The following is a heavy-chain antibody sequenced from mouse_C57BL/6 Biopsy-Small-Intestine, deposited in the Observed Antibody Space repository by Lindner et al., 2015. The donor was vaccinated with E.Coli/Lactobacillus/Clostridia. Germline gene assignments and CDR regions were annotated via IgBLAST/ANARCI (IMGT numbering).Heavy chain of an antibody. CDR2: INPYNDGT. J-gene: IGHJ2*01. Sequence: VQLQESGPELVKPGASVKMSCKASGYTFSSYVIHWVKQKPGQGLEWIGYINPYNDGTKYNEKFKGEATLTSDKSSNTAYMELSSLTSEDSAVYYCARGAGWLLPVDYWGQGTTLTVSS. D-gene: IGHD2-3*01. V-gene: IGHV1-14*01. CDR3: ARGAGWLLPVDY. CDR1: GYTFSSYV.